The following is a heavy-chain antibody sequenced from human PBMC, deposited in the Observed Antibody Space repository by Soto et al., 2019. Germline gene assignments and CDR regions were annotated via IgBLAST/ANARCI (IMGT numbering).Heavy chain of an antibody. CDR2: FDPEDGET. Sequence: ASVKVSCKVSGYTLTELSMHWVRQAPGKGLEWMGGFDPEDGETIYAQKFQGRVTMTEDTSTDTAYMELSSLRFEDTAVYYCATGIAAAVSTTPDWGQGTLVTVSS. D-gene: IGHD6-13*01. J-gene: IGHJ4*02. CDR3: ATGIAAAVSTTPD. CDR1: GYTLTELS. V-gene: IGHV1-24*01.